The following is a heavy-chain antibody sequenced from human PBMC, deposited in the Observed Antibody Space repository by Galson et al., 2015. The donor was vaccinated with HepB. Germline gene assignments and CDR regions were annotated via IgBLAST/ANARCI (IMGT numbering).Heavy chain of an antibody. Sequence: QSGAEVTKPGESLKISCSASGYIFSDYWIGWVRQMPGKGLEWVGFIYPGDSSTRYSPSFQGQVTISADKYIRTASLQWSSLKASDTAMYYCARQRSFDYWGQGTLVTVSS. CDR3: ARQRSFDY. D-gene: IGHD4-17*01. V-gene: IGHV5-51*01. J-gene: IGHJ4*02. CDR2: IYPGDSST. CDR1: GYIFSDYW.